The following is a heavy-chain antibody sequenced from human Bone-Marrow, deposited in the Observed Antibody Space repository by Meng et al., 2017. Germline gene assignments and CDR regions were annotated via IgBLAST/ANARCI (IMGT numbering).Heavy chain of an antibody. CDR2: IYYTENT. D-gene: IGHD2-15*01. CDR3: ARGRASCSSGGCSLGWFDP. V-gene: IGHV4-31*01. Sequence: VQLQGSGPGLVKPAQRLSLTCSVSGGSINSAGYYWSWIRQHPGKGLEWIGYIYYTENTYYNPSLKSPMTISLDKSKNQFSLKLNSVTVADTAVYYCARGRASCSSGGCSLGWFDPWGQGTLVTVSS. J-gene: IGHJ5*02. CDR1: GGSINSAGYY.